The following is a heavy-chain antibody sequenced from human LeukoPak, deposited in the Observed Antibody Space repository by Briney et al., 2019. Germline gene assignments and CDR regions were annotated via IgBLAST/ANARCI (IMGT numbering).Heavy chain of an antibody. J-gene: IGHJ4*02. CDR2: IKQDGSDN. CDR3: ARPRSSYGDFDY. D-gene: IGHD1-26*01. Sequence: GGSLRLSCAASGFTFSSYWMSWVRQAPGKGLEWVANIKQDGSDNYYVDSVKGRFTISRDNAKTSLYLQMNSLRAEDTPVYYCARPRSSYGDFDYWGQGTLVTVSS. CDR1: GFTFSSYW. V-gene: IGHV3-7*01.